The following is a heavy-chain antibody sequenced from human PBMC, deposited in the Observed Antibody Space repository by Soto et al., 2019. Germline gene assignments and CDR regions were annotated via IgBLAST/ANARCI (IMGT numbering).Heavy chain of an antibody. D-gene: IGHD2-21*01. CDR3: AQDRGWGVVSPSHDY. CDR1: GFTFRNFV. Sequence: EVQLLESGGGMVQPGGSLRLSCAASGFTFRNFVMSWVRQAPGKGLEWVSAIRATGGQTFYADSVKGRFTISRDNSSNMLYLQINSLRDEDTALYFCAQDRGWGVVSPSHDYWGQGTLVTVSS. V-gene: IGHV3-23*01. J-gene: IGHJ4*02. CDR2: IRATGGQT.